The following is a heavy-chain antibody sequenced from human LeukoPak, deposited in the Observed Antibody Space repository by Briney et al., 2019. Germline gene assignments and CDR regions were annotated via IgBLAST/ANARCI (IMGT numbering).Heavy chain of an antibody. V-gene: IGHV4-38-2*01. CDR1: GYSISSGYY. J-gene: IGHJ6*03. Sequence: PSETLSLTCAVSGYSISSGYYWGWIRQPPGKGLEWIGSIYHSGSTYYNPSLKSRVTISVDTSKNQFSLKLSSVTAADTAVCYCARKLGNYYYYYMDVWGKGTTVTVSS. CDR3: ARKLGNYYYYYMDV. CDR2: IYHSGST.